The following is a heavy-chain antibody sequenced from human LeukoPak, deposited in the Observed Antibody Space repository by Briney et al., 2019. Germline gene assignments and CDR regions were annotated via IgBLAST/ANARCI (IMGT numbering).Heavy chain of an antibody. J-gene: IGHJ4*02. CDR2: ISGSGGGT. V-gene: IGHV3-23*01. CDR3: AKGGDGYNYY. CDR1: GFTFSSIG. Sequence: PGGSLRLSCAASGFTFSSIGMSWVRQAQGKGLGWVSGISGSGGGTYYADSVKGRFTISRDNAKNTLYLQMNSLRAEDTAIYYCAKGGDGYNYYWGQGTRVTVSS. D-gene: IGHD5-24*01.